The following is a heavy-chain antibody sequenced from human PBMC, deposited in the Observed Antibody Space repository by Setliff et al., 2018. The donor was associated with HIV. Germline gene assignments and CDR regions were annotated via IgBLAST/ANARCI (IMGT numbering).Heavy chain of an antibody. Sequence: ASVKVSCKASGCTFIDYFMHWVRQAPGQGLEWMGWISPNNGDTNIPQRFRGRVTMTRDTSINTAYMELSGLRSEDTAVYYCARGRSLVRGSGSPENYYMDVWGKGTTVTVSS. CDR3: ARGRSLVRGSGSPENYYMDV. V-gene: IGHV1-2*02. CDR2: ISPNNGDT. D-gene: IGHD3-10*01. CDR1: GCTFIDYF. J-gene: IGHJ6*03.